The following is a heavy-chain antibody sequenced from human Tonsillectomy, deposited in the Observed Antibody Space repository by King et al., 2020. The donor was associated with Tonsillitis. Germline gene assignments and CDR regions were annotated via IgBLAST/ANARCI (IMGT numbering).Heavy chain of an antibody. CDR2: INSDESST. CDR3: ARPVASTRNAFDI. D-gene: IGHD6-19*01. CDR1: GFTLTNYG. J-gene: IGHJ3*02. Sequence: VQLVESGGDLVQPGGSLRLSCAASGFTLTNYGMHWVRQGPGKGLVWVSRINSDESSTYYADSVQGRFTISRDNAKNTLYLQINSLRAEDTAVYYCARPVASTRNAFDIWGQGTMVTVSS. V-gene: IGHV3-74*01.